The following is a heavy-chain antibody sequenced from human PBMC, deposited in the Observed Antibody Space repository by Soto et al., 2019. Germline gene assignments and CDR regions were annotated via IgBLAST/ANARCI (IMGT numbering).Heavy chain of an antibody. J-gene: IGHJ6*02. D-gene: IGHD3-10*01. V-gene: IGHV3-48*02. Sequence: LRLSCAASRFTFTNYTMSWVRQTPGKGLEWVSYISSSSTIYYADSVKGRFTTSRDNAKNPLYLQMDSLRDEDTAVYYCARDSSPPGARYYYYYGMDVWGQGTTVTVSS. CDR2: ISSSSTI. CDR3: ARDSSPPGARYYYYYGMDV. CDR1: RFTFTNYT.